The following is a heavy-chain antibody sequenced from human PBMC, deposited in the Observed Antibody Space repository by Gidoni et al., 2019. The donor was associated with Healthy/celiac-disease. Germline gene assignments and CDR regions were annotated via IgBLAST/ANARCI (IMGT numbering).Heavy chain of an antibody. J-gene: IGHJ4*02. V-gene: IGHV4-39*01. CDR3: ATPYSSSAYFDY. Sequence: QLQLQESGPGLVKPSETLSLTCTVSGGSISSSSYYWGWIRQPPGKGLEWIGSIYYSGSTYYNPSRKSRVTISVDTSKNQFSLKLSSVTAADTAVYYCATPYSSSAYFDYWGQGTLVTVSS. CDR1: GGSISSSSYY. D-gene: IGHD6-6*01. CDR2: IYYSGST.